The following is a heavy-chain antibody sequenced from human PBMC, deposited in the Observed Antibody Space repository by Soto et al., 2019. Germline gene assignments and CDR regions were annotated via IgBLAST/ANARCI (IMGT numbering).Heavy chain of an antibody. D-gene: IGHD5-18*01. CDR1: GYTFTSYG. CDR2: ISAYNGNT. V-gene: IGHV1-18*01. Sequence: QVQLVQSGAEVKKPGASVKVSCKASGYTFTSYGISWVRQAPGQGLEWMGWISAYNGNTNYAQKLQGRVTMTPATATSTAYMELRSLRSDDTAVYYCARWLNSSPIRHPFDIWGQGTMVTVSS. CDR3: ARWLNSSPIRHPFDI. J-gene: IGHJ3*02.